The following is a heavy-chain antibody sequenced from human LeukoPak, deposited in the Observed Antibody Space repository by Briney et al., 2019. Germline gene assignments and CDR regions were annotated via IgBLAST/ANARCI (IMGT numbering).Heavy chain of an antibody. J-gene: IGHJ2*01. V-gene: IGHV4-34*01. CDR1: GGSFSGYY. CDR3: ARAGSYSSYWYFDL. Sequence: PSETLSLTCAVYGGSFSGYYWSWIRQPPGKGLEWIGEINHSGSTNYNPSLKSRVTISVDTSKNQFSLKLSSVTPEDTAVYYCARAGSYSSYWYFDLWGRGTLVTVSS. D-gene: IGHD6-13*01. CDR2: INHSGST.